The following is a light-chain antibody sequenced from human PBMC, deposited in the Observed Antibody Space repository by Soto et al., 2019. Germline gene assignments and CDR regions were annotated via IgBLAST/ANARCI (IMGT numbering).Light chain of an antibody. CDR1: QSVSNS. CDR2: GAS. Sequence: EIVMTQSPATLSVSPGERATLSCRASQSVSNSLAWYQQKPGQAPRLLIYGASTRATGIPARFSGSGSGTEFTLTISRLEPEDFAVYYCQQYGSSGTFGQGTKVDIK. V-gene: IGKV3-15*01. J-gene: IGKJ1*01. CDR3: QQYGSSGT.